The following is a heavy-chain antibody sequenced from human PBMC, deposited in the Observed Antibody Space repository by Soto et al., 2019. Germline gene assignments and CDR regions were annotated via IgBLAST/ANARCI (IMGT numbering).Heavy chain of an antibody. CDR1: GFTFDDYA. D-gene: IGHD5-18*01. CDR3: AKDPVPRGYSYGHDY. V-gene: IGHV3-9*01. J-gene: IGHJ4*02. Sequence: GGSLRLSYASSGFTFDDYAMHWVRQAPGKGLEWVSGISWNSGSIGYADSVKGRFTISRDNAKNSLYLQMNSLRAEDTALYYCAKDPVPRGYSYGHDYWGQGT. CDR2: ISWNSGSI.